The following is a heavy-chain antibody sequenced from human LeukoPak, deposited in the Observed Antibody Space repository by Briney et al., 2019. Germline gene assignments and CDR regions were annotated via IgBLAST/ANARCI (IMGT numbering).Heavy chain of an antibody. D-gene: IGHD6-13*01. CDR2: INPNSGGT. Sequence: ASVKVSCKASGYTFTGYYMHWVLQAPGQGLEWMGRINPNSGGTNYAQKFQGRVTMTRDTSISTAYMELSRLRSDDTAVYYCARTKTAAAGNYYYYMDVWGKGTTVTVSS. CDR1: GYTFTGYY. J-gene: IGHJ6*03. CDR3: ARTKTAAAGNYYYYMDV. V-gene: IGHV1-2*06.